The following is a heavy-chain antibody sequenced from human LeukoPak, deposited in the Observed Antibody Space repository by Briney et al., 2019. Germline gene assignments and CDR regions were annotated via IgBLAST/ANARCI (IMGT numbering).Heavy chain of an antibody. CDR1: GYTLTELS. Sequence: ASVKVSCKVSGYTLTELSMHWVRQAPGKGLEWMGGFDPEDGETIYAQKFQGRVTMTEDTSTDTAYMELSSLRSEDTAVYYSATDLLWLRPFDYWGQGTLVTVSS. CDR3: ATDLLWLRPFDY. CDR2: FDPEDGET. J-gene: IGHJ4*02. D-gene: IGHD5-12*01. V-gene: IGHV1-24*01.